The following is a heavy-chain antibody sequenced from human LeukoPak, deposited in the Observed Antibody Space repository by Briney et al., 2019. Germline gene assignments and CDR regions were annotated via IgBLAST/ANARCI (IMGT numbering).Heavy chain of an antibody. CDR2: ISAYNGNT. J-gene: IGHJ4*02. CDR3: ARDGAAAGKEGFDY. V-gene: IGHV1-18*01. CDR1: GYTFTSYG. D-gene: IGHD6-13*01. Sequence: ASVKVSCKASGYTFTSYGISWVRQAPGQGLEWMGWISAYNGNTNYAQKLQGRVIMTTDTSTSTAYMELRSLRSDDTAVYYCARDGAAAGKEGFDYWGQGTLVTVSS.